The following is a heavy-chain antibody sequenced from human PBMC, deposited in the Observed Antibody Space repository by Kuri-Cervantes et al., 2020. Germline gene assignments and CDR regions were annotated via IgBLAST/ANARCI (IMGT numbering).Heavy chain of an antibody. Sequence: GSLRLSCAVYGGSFSGYYWTWIRQSPGKGLEWIGEINHSGSTNYNPSLKSRVTISVDKSKNQFSLKLSSVTAADTAVYYCARDTSSRGSFDSWGQGTLVTVSS. CDR1: GGSFSGYY. CDR3: ARDTSSRGSFDS. CDR2: INHSGST. V-gene: IGHV4-34*01. D-gene: IGHD6-13*01. J-gene: IGHJ4*02.